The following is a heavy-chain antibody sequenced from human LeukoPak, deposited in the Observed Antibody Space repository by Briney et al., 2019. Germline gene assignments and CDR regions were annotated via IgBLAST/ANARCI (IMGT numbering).Heavy chain of an antibody. J-gene: IGHJ4*02. Sequence: GGSLRLSCAASGFTFSSFAMTWVRQAPGKGLEWFSTLTKSSANIYYADSVKGRFTSSRDDSKNTLYLQMNSLRAEDTALYYCTKDAVAPGSSGDYFDYWGLGTLVTVSS. CDR1: GFTFSSFA. V-gene: IGHV3-23*01. CDR3: TKDAVAPGSSGDYFDY. CDR2: LTKSSANI. D-gene: IGHD3-10*01.